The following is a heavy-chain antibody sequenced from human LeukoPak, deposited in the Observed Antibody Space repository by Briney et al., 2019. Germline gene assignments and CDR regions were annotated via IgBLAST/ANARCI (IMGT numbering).Heavy chain of an antibody. CDR2: ISSDGGNR. J-gene: IGHJ4*02. CDR1: GFTFSSYA. V-gene: IGHV3-30-3*01. CDR3: ARGRAVTGSTVIDY. Sequence: GGSLRLSCAASGFTFSSYAMHWARRAPGKALGWVATISSDGGNRYYSDSVKGRFTISRDNSKNTLYLQMNSLRPEDTAVFHCARGRAVTGSTVIDYWGQGTLVTVSS. D-gene: IGHD6-19*01.